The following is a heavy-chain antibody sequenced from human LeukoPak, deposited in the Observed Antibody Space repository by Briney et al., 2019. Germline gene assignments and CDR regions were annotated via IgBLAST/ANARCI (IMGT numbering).Heavy chain of an antibody. Sequence: ASVTVSRKASGYDFSRYDINWVRLAPGQGLEWMGLMNPNNGDTNYAHNFQGRLTITRDTALNKHYMGLSSLTAGDTALHYCARGRIRYDDYSGGWFVFFVFWGQGSLGTVSS. CDR3: ARGRIRYDDYSGGWFVFFVF. CDR1: GYDFSRYD. D-gene: IGHD6-19*01. J-gene: IGHJ4*02. V-gene: IGHV1-8*01. CDR2: MNPNNGDT.